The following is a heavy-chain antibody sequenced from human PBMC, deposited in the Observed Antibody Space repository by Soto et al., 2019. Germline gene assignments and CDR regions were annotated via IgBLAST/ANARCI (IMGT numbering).Heavy chain of an antibody. J-gene: IGHJ6*02. V-gene: IGHV3-21*01. CDR2: ISSSSRYI. CDR1: GFTFSSYS. CDR3: ARDLGSGSYDYYHYGMDV. Sequence: GGSLRLSCAASGFTFSSYSMNWVRQAPGKGLEWVSSISSSSRYISYVAPVKGRFTISRHTAKNSLYLQMNSLRAADTAGYYCARDLGSGSYDYYHYGMDVWGQGTTVTLSS. D-gene: IGHD3-10*01.